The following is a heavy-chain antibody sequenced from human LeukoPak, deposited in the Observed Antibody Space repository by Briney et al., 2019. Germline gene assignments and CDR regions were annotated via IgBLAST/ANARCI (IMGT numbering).Heavy chain of an antibody. CDR1: GYTFTSYG. D-gene: IGHD5-18*01. CDR3: ARGLGFAAMVNGDGWFDP. V-gene: IGHV1-18*01. J-gene: IGHJ5*02. CDR2: ISAYNGNT. Sequence: ASVKVSCKASGYTFTSYGISWVRQAPGQGLEWMGWISAYNGNTNYAQKLQGRVTMTTDTSTSTAYMELRSLRSDDTAVYYCARGLGFAAMVNGDGWFDPWGQGTLVTVSS.